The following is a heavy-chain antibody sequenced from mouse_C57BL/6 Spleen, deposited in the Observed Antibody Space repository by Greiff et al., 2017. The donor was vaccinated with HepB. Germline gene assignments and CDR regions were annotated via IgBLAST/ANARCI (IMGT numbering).Heavy chain of an antibody. D-gene: IGHD2-2*01. CDR3: ARGVKYYLDY. CDR2: IYPGDGDT. CDR1: GYAFSSPW. J-gene: IGHJ2*01. Sequence: QAQLKESGPELVKPGASVKISCKASGYAFSSPWMNWVKQRPGKGLERIGRIYPGDGDTNYNGKFKGKATLTADKSPSTAYMQLSSLTSEDSAVYFCARGVKYYLDYWGQGTTLTVSS. V-gene: IGHV1-82*01.